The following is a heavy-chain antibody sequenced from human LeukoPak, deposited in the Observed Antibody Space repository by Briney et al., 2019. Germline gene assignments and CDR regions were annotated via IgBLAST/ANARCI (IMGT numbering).Heavy chain of an antibody. CDR1: GYSISSGYY. J-gene: IGHJ5*02. V-gene: IGHV4-38-2*02. Sequence: PSETLSLTCTVSGYSISSGYYWGWIRQPPGKGLEWIGEINHSGSTNYNPSLKSRVTISVDTSKNQFSLKLSSVTAADTAVYYCAIVVVVSGGERFDPWGQGTLVTVSS. CDR3: AIVVVVSGGERFDP. CDR2: INHSGST. D-gene: IGHD2-15*01.